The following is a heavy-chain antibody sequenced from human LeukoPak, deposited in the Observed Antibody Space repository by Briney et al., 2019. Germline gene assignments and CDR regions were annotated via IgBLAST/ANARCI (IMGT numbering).Heavy chain of an antibody. J-gene: IGHJ3*02. V-gene: IGHV3-21*01. CDR1: GFTFSSYN. D-gene: IGHD1-1*01. CDR2: ISSSSSYI. CDR3: ARSPWIVSTSDAFDI. Sequence: GGSLRLSCAASGFTFSSYNMNWVRQAPGQGLELVSSISSSSSYIYYADSLKGRFTIPRDNAKNSLYLQMNSLRAEDTAVYYCARSPWIVSTSDAFDIWGQGTMVTVSS.